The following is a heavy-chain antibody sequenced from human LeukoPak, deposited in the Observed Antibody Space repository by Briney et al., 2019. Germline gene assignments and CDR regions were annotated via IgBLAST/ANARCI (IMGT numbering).Heavy chain of an antibody. CDR2: ISHDGSNK. D-gene: IGHD1-14*01. CDR3: AKPIGTSNTLDY. V-gene: IGHV3-30*18. J-gene: IGHJ4*02. Sequence: PGRSLRLSCGASGFNFSSYGMHWVRQAPGKGLEWVAFISHDGSNKYYADSVKGRFTISRDNSKNTLYLQMNTLRAEDTAVFYCAKPIGTSNTLDYWGRGTLVTVSS. CDR1: GFNFSSYG.